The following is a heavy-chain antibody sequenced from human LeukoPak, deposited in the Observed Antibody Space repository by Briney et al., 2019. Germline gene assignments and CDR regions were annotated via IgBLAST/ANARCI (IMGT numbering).Heavy chain of an antibody. Sequence: SETLSLTCAVYGGSFSGYYWSWIRQPPGKGLEWIGYIYYSGSTNYNPSLKSRVTISVDTSKNQFSLKLSSVTAADTAVYYCARDGRGLGFYYYYMDVWGKGTTVTVSS. J-gene: IGHJ6*03. CDR3: ARDGRGLGFYYYYMDV. V-gene: IGHV4-59*12. CDR2: IYYSGST. CDR1: GGSFSGYY.